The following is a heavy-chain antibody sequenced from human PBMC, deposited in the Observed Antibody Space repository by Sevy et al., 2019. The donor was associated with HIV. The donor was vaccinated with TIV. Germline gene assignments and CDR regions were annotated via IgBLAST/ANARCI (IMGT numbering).Heavy chain of an antibody. CDR2: ISYDGSNK. D-gene: IGHD3-22*01. CDR1: GFTFSSYA. Sequence: GGSLRLSCAASGFTFSSYAMHWVRQAPGKGLEWVAVISYDGSNKYYADSVKGRFTISRDNSKNTLYLQMNSLRAEDTAVYYCARVPIPYDSSGYYFDYSGQGTLVTVSS. CDR3: ARVPIPYDSSGYYFDY. V-gene: IGHV3-30-3*01. J-gene: IGHJ4*02.